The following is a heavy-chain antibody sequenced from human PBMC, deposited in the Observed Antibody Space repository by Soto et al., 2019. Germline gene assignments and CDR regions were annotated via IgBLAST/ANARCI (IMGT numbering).Heavy chain of an antibody. J-gene: IGHJ5*02. CDR3: ARESIMITFGGVIVNWFDP. CDR1: GGSISSYY. CDR2: IYTSGST. V-gene: IGHV4-4*07. Sequence: ASETLSLTCTVSGGSISSYYWSWIRQPAGKGLEWIGRIYTSGSTNYNPSLKSRVTMSVDTSKNQFSLKLSSVTAADTAVYYCARESIMITFGGVIVNWFDPWGQGTLVTVSS. D-gene: IGHD3-16*02.